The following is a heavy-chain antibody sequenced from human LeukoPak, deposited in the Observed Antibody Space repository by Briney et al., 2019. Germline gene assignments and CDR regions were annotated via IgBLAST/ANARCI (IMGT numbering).Heavy chain of an antibody. D-gene: IGHD2-8*01. CDR3: ARATVYGHYYYMDV. J-gene: IGHJ6*03. Sequence: ASVKVSCKASGGTFSSYAISWGRQAPGQGLEWMGGIIPIFGTANYAQKFQGRVTITTDESTSTAYMELSSLRSEDTAVYYCARATVYGHYYYMDVWGKGTTVTVSS. CDR1: GGTFSSYA. V-gene: IGHV1-69*05. CDR2: IIPIFGTA.